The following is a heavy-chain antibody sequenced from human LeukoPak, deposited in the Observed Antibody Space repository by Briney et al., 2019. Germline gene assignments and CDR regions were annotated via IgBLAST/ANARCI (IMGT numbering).Heavy chain of an antibody. CDR3: ARAPYSGSYYGRAFDI. J-gene: IGHJ3*02. V-gene: IGHV3-53*01. D-gene: IGHD1-26*01. CDR2: IYGGGGT. CDR1: GFTVSDTY. Sequence: GGSLRLSCAVFGFTVSDTYMTWVRQAPGKGLEWVSVIYGGGGTFYADSVKGRFTISRDNSKNTLYLQMNSLRAEDTAVYYCARAPYSGSYYGRAFDIWGQGTMVTVSS.